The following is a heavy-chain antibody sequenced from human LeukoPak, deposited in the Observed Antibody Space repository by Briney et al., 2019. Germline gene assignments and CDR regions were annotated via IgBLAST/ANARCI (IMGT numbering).Heavy chain of an antibody. D-gene: IGHD5-24*01. CDR2: IYRGGDT. CDR1: GSTFGNYY. Sequence: GGSLRLSCAASGSTFGNYYMSWVRQAPGKGLEWVSVIYRGGDTYYADSVKGRFTISRDNSKNTLYLQMNSLRAEDTAVYYCASCREGYNWLDYWGQGTRVIVSS. V-gene: IGHV3-53*01. CDR3: ASCREGYNWLDY. J-gene: IGHJ4*02.